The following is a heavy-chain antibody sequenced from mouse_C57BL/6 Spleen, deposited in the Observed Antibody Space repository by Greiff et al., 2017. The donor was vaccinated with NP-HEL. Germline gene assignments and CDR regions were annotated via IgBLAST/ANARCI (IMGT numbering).Heavy chain of an antibody. CDR3: ARVYYGSSLSYWYFDV. J-gene: IGHJ1*03. V-gene: IGHV3-6*01. CDR1: GYSITSGYY. Sequence: EVKLMESGPGLVKPSQFLSLTCSVTGYSITSGYYWNWIRQFPGNKLEWMGYISYDGSNNYNPSLKNRIPITRDTSNNQFFLKLNSVTTEYTATYYCARVYYGSSLSYWYFDVWGTGTTVTVSS. CDR2: ISYDGSN. D-gene: IGHD1-1*01.